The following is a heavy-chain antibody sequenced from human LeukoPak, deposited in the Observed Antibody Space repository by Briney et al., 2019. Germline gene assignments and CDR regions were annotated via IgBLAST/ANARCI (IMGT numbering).Heavy chain of an antibody. CDR3: AKDIAVAGRNAFDI. J-gene: IGHJ3*02. D-gene: IGHD6-19*01. V-gene: IGHV3-74*01. CDR1: GFTFSSYW. CDR2: INSDGSST. Sequence: GGSLRLSCAASGFTFSSYWMHWVRQAPGKGLVWVSRINSDGSSTSYADSVKGRFTISRDNAKNTLYLQMNSLRAEDTAVYYCAKDIAVAGRNAFDIWGQGTMVTVSS.